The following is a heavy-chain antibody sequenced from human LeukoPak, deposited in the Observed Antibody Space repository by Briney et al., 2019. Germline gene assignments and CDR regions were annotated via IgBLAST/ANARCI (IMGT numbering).Heavy chain of an antibody. CDR2: INHSGST. CDR1: GGSFSGYY. V-gene: IGHV4-34*01. D-gene: IGHD3-22*01. CDR3: ARRRVTWYYYDSSGPGGYFDY. Sequence: PSETLSLTCAVYGGSFSGYYWSWIRQPPGKGLEWIGEINHSGSTNYNPSLKSRVTISVDTSKNQFSLKLSSVTAADTAVYYCARRRVTWYYYDSSGPGGYFDYWGQGTLVTVSS. J-gene: IGHJ4*02.